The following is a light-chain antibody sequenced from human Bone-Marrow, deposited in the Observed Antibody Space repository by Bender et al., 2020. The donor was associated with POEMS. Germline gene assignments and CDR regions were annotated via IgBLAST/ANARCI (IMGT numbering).Light chain of an antibody. Sequence: SYELTQPPSVSVSPGQTATITCSGEKLGEEYACWYQQKPGQSPVVVIYQDTKRPSGIPERFSGSTSGNTASLTISGTQAIDEADYYCQAWDRRAENVVFGGGTKLTVL. CDR3: QAWDRRAENVV. CDR1: KLGEEY. CDR2: QDT. J-gene: IGLJ2*01. V-gene: IGLV3-1*01.